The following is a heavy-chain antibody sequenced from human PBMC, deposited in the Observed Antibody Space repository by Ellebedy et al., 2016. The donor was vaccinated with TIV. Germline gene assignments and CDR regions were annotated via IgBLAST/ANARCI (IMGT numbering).Heavy chain of an antibody. CDR3: ARDSRGYSYGSLDY. Sequence: GESLKISCAASGFTFSSYSMNWVRQAPGKGLEWVSSISSSNHYIYYADSVKGRFTISRDNAKNSLYLQMNSLRADDMALYYCARDSRGYSYGSLDYWGQGTLVAVSS. V-gene: IGHV3-21*04. CDR1: GFTFSSYS. J-gene: IGHJ4*02. CDR2: ISSSNHYI. D-gene: IGHD5-18*01.